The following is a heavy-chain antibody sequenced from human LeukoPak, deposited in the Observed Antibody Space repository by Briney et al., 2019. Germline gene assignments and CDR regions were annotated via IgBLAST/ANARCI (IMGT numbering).Heavy chain of an antibody. Sequence: GGSLRLSCAASGFIFDDHGMNWVRQAPGKGLEWVSGINWSGGSTSYADSVKGRFTISRDNAKNSLYLQMNSLRADDTAVYYCAREDVVTTLTGFDPWGQGTLVTVSS. J-gene: IGHJ5*02. CDR1: GFIFDDHG. V-gene: IGHV3-20*04. CDR3: AREDVVTTLTGFDP. D-gene: IGHD2-2*01. CDR2: INWSGGST.